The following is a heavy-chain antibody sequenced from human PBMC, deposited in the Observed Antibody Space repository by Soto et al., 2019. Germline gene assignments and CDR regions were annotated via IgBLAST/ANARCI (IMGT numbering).Heavy chain of an antibody. CDR2: VHYTGST. CDR1: GANIVRYY. Sequence: SETLSLTCSVSGANIVRYYYSWILKNTGKGLAWIGYVHYTGSTNYDPSLRGRVSISMDTSKNQFSLRLTSVTAADTAVYYCARRAYINAWHFDHWGQGALVTVSS. D-gene: IGHD3-16*01. V-gene: IGHV4-59*08. CDR3: ARRAYINAWHFDH. J-gene: IGHJ4*02.